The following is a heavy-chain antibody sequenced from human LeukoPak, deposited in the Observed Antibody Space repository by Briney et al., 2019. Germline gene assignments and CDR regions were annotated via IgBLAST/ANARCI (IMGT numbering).Heavy chain of an antibody. CDR1: GYTFTRYY. CDR2: INPSGGST. CDR3: ARSPPGVLRYFDWLLNWFDP. Sequence: ASVKVSCKASGYTFTRYYMHWVPHPPEQGLECMRIINPSGGSTSYAQKFQGRVTMTRDTSTSTVYMELSSLRSEDTAVYYCARSPPGVLRYFDWLLNWFDPWGQGTRVTVSS. J-gene: IGHJ5*02. D-gene: IGHD3-9*01. V-gene: IGHV1-46*01.